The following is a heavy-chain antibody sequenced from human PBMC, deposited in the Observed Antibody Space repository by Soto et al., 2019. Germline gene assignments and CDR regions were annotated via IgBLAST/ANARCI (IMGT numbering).Heavy chain of an antibody. Sequence: QITLKESGPTLVKPTETLTLTCTFSGFSLSSGVGVAWIRQPPGKALEWLALIFWNDDERYSPSLKSRLAVSKGTSKNQVVLTLTNVDPVDTATYYCAHVGDFWSGVIDFWGQGALVTVSS. CDR2: IFWNDDE. J-gene: IGHJ4*02. CDR1: GFSLSSGVG. CDR3: AHVGDFWSGVIDF. V-gene: IGHV2-5*01. D-gene: IGHD3-3*01.